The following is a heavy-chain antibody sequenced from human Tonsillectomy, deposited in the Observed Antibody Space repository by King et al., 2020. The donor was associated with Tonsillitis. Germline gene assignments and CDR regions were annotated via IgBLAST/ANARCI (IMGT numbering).Heavy chain of an antibody. V-gene: IGHV3-20*04. CDR1: GFIFGDYG. D-gene: IGHD3-10*01. Sequence: VQLVESGGGVVRPGGSLRLSCAASGFIFGDYGMSWVRQFPGKGLKWVSGISWNGGSTGYADSVKGRFTISRDNAKNSLFLQMNSLRAEDTALYYCARAIHYYGSAVLPGSAFVIWGQGTVVPASS. J-gene: IGHJ3*02. CDR3: ARAIHYYGSAVLPGSAFVI. CDR2: ISWNGGST.